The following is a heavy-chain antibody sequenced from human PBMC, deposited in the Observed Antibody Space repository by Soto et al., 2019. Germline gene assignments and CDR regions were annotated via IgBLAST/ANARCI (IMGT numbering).Heavy chain of an antibody. D-gene: IGHD3-3*01. Sequence: GGSLRLSCSASVFTFSSYAMHWVRQAPGKGLEYVSAISSNGGSTYYADSVKGRFTISRDNSKNTLYLQMSSLRAEDTAVYYCVKGGLTIFGVVTPYYFDYWGQGTLVTVSS. CDR2: ISSNGGST. CDR1: VFTFSSYA. V-gene: IGHV3-64D*06. CDR3: VKGGLTIFGVVTPYYFDY. J-gene: IGHJ4*02.